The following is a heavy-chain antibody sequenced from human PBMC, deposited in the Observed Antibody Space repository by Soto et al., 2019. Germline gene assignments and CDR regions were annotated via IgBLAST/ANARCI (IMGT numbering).Heavy chain of an antibody. V-gene: IGHV3-73*01. J-gene: IGHJ6*02. CDR3: TAPQPDV. CDR1: GLTFTDST. Sequence: GGSLRLSCAASGLTFTDSTINWVRQASGKGLEWVALIRTKVNSYATVYAASVRGRFTISRDDSKNTAYLQMNSLRSEDTAMYYWTAPQPDVWGQGTRVTVSS. CDR2: IRTKVNSYAT.